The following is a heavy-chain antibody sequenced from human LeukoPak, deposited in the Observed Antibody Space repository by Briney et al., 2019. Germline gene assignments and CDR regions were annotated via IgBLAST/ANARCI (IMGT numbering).Heavy chain of an antibody. CDR1: GGSFSGYY. CDR3: ARGYGSGSSYYYYGMDV. V-gene: IGHV4-34*01. CDR2: INHSGST. J-gene: IGHJ6*02. Sequence: SETLSLTYAVYGGSFSGYYWSWIRQPPGKGLEWIGEINHSGSTNYNPSLKSRVTISVDTSKNQFSLKLSSVTAADTAVYYCARGYGSGSSYYYYGMDVWGQGTTVTVSS. D-gene: IGHD3-10*01.